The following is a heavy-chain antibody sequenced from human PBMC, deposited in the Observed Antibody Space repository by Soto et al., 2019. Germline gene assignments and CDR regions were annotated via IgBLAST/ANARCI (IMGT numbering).Heavy chain of an antibody. V-gene: IGHV3-30*18. CDR2: ISNIGSDK. CDR1: RFTFAAYG. CDR3: AKDWNIIVERNTFDI. J-gene: IGHJ3*02. D-gene: IGHD2-15*01. Sequence: ESGGGVVQPGRSLRLSCVASRFTFAAYGMHWVRQAPGKGLEWVAHISNIGSDKYYADSVKGRFTISRDNSKNTLYLQMNSLRDEDTAVYYCAKDWNIIVERNTFDIWGQGTMVTVSS.